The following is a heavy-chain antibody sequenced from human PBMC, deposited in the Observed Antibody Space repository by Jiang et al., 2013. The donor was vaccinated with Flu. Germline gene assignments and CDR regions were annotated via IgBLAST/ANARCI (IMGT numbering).Heavy chain of an antibody. V-gene: IGHV4-39*01. J-gene: IGHJ5*02. CDR2: IYYSGST. CDR3: ASRIADSSGYYPNWFDP. CDR1: GGSISSSSYY. Sequence: LLKPSETLSLTCTVSGGSISSSSYYWGWIRQPPGKGLEWIGSIYYSGSTYYNPSLKSRVTISVDTSKNQFSLKLSSVTAADTAVYYCASRIADSSGYYPNWFDPWGQGTLVTVSS. D-gene: IGHD3-22*01.